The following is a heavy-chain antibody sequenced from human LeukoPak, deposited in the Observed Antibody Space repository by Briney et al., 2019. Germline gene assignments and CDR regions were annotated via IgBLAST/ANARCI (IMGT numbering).Heavy chain of an antibody. J-gene: IGHJ3*02. CDR3: ARVEMDTDQAFDI. Sequence: ASVKVSFKASGYTFTGYYMHWVRQAPGQGVEWMGWINPNSGGTNYAQKFQGRVTMTRDTSISTAYMELSRLRSDDTAVYYCARVEMDTDQAFDIWGQGTMVTVSS. D-gene: IGHD5-18*01. CDR2: INPNSGGT. V-gene: IGHV1-2*02. CDR1: GYTFTGYY.